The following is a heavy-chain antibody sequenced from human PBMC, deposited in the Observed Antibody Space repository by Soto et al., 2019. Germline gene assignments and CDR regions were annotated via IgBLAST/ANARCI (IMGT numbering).Heavy chain of an antibody. J-gene: IGHJ4*02. Sequence: GASVKVSCKASGFTFTSSAVQWVRQARGQRLEWIGWIVVGSGNTNYAQKFQERVTITRDMSTSTAYMELSSLRSEDTAVYYCARDYYGSGSSAPFFDYWGQGTLVTVS. CDR2: IVVGSGNT. V-gene: IGHV1-58*01. D-gene: IGHD3-10*01. CDR3: ARDYYGSGSSAPFFDY. CDR1: GFTFTSSA.